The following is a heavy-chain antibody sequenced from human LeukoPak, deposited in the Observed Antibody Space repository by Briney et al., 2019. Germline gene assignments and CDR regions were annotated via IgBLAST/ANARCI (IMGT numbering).Heavy chain of an antibody. CDR2: IYYSGST. CDR3: ARQEQQQLVSDWFDP. J-gene: IGHJ5*02. CDR1: GGSISSGGYY. D-gene: IGHD6-13*01. V-gene: IGHV4-61*08. Sequence: PSETLSLTCTVSGGSISSGGYYWSWIRQPPGKGLEWIGYIYYSGSTNYNPSLKSRVTISVDTSKNQFSLKLSSVTAADTAVYYCARQEQQQLVSDWFDPWGQGTLVTVSS.